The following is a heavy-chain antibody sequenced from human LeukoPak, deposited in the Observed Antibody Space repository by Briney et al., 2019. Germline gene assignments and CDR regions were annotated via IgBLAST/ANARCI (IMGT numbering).Heavy chain of an antibody. CDR2: IDWDDDK. CDR3: ARTPPGGSKVVTSHWYFDL. CDR1: GFSLSISGVC. J-gene: IGHJ2*01. Sequence: GSGPTLVNPTQTLTLTSTFSGFSLSISGVCVSWIRQPPGKALEWLALIDWDDDKYYSRSLKTRLTISKDTSKNQVVLTMTNMDPVDTDTYYCARTPPGGSKVVTSHWYFDLWGPGTLVTVSS. V-gene: IGHV2-70*01. D-gene: IGHD4-23*01.